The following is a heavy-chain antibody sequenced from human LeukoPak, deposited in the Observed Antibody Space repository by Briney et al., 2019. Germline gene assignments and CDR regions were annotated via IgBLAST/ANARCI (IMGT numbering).Heavy chain of an antibody. CDR1: GFTFSTYA. CDR2: ISDGGGST. D-gene: IGHD1-26*01. J-gene: IGHJ4*02. V-gene: IGHV3-23*01. Sequence: GGSLRLSCAASGFTFSTYAMSWVRQAPGKGLEWVSVISDGGGSTYYADSVKGRFTISRDNAKNSLYLQMNSLRAEDTAVYYCARSPAGGYSGSYYQSDYWGQGTLVTVSS. CDR3: ARSPAGGYSGSYYQSDY.